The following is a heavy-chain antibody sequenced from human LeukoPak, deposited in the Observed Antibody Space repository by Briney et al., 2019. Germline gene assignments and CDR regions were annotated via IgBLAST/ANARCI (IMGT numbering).Heavy chain of an antibody. Sequence: GGSLRLSCAASGFTFSSYAMSWVRQDPGKGLEWVSAISGSGGSTYYADSVKGRFNISRDNSKNTLYLQMNSLRAEDTAVYYCAKVRGSSWYYSDWGQGTLVTVSS. V-gene: IGHV3-23*01. J-gene: IGHJ4*02. CDR3: AKVRGSSWYYSD. CDR1: GFTFSSYA. CDR2: ISGSGGST. D-gene: IGHD6-13*01.